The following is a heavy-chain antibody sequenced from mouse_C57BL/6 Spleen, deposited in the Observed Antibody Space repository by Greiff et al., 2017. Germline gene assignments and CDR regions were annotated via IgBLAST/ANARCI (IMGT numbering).Heavy chain of an antibody. Sequence: QVQLQQSGPELVKPGASVKISCKASGYAFSSSWMNWVSQGPGKGLEWIGRIYPGDGDTNYNGKLKGKATLTADKASSTAYMQLSSLTSEDSAVYFCANPYYYGKGFAYWGQGTLVTVSA. CDR3: ANPYYYGKGFAY. CDR1: GYAFSSSW. J-gene: IGHJ3*01. CDR2: IYPGDGDT. V-gene: IGHV1-82*01. D-gene: IGHD1-1*01.